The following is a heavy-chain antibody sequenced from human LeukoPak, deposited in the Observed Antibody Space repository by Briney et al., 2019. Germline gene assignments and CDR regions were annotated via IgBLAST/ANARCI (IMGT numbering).Heavy chain of an antibody. CDR1: GGSVTSGSYY. CDR2: MYYSGSTN. CDR3: ATGEHCSGGTCYSVYAFDI. D-gene: IGHD2-15*01. V-gene: IGHV4-61*01. J-gene: IGHJ3*02. Sequence: SETLSLTCTVSGGSVTSGSYYWSWIRQPPGKGLEWIGYMYYSGSTNYYNPSLKSRVTISVGTSENQFSLKLSSVTAADTAAYYCATGEHCSGGTCYSVYAFDIWGQGTMVTVSS.